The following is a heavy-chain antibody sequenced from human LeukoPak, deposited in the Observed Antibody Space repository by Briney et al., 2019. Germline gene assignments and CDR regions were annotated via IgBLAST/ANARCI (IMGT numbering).Heavy chain of an antibody. V-gene: IGHV4-34*01. CDR1: GGSFSGYY. D-gene: IGHD3-22*01. CDR3: ARGVTMIVGGKDAFDI. CDR2: INHSGST. J-gene: IGHJ3*02. Sequence: SETLSLTCAVYGGSFSGYYWSWIRQPPGKGLEWIGEINHSGSTNYHPSLKSRVPISGDKSQNQFSLKLSSVTAAAPPVYYLARGVTMIVGGKDAFDIWGQGTMVTVSS.